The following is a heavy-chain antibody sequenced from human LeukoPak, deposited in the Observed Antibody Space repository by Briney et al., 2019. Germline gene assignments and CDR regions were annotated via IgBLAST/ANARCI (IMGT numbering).Heavy chain of an antibody. CDR2: IYYSGST. D-gene: IGHD1-1*01. CDR1: GGSISSYY. CDR3: ASSRYPGAFDI. V-gene: IGHV4-59*01. Sequence: PETLSLTCTVSGGSISSYYWSWIRQPPGKGLEWIGYIYYSGSTNYNPSLKSRATISVDASKNQFSLKLSSVTAADTAVYYCASSRYPGAFDIWGQGTMVTVSS. J-gene: IGHJ3*02.